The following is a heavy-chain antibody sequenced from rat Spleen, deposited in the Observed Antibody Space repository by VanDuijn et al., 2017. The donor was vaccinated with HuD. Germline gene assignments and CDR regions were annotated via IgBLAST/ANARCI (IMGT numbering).Heavy chain of an antibody. CDR3: VRRGNYAFVY. CDR1: GFTFSDYG. D-gene: IGHD1-10*01. Sequence: EVQLVESGGGLVQPGRSLKHSCVASGFTFSDYGMNWIRQAPGKGLEWVAYISSSSATIYYADTVKGRFTISRDNAKNTLYLQLSSLRSEDTAVYFCVRRGNYAFVYWGQGTLVTVSS. J-gene: IGHJ3*01. CDR2: ISSSSATI. V-gene: IGHV5-34*01.